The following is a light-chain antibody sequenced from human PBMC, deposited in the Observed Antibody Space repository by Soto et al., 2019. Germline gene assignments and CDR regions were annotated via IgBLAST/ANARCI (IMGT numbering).Light chain of an antibody. J-gene: IGKJ2*01. Sequence: DIQMTQSPSTLSASVGDRVTITCRASQSISNYLAWYQQKPGKAPNLLIYKASTLQSGVPSRFSGSGSGTEFTLTINSLQPEDFATYYCQHRTFGQGTKLEIK. CDR2: KAS. V-gene: IGKV1-5*03. CDR1: QSISNY. CDR3: QHRT.